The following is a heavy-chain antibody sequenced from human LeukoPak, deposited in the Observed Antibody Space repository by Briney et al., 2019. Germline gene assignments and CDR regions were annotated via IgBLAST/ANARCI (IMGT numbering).Heavy chain of an antibody. J-gene: IGHJ4*02. CDR2: ITGSGITT. V-gene: IGHV3-23*01. D-gene: IGHD6-19*01. CDR1: GSTLSNFD. Sequence: PGGSLRLSCAVSGSTLSNFDMSWVRQAPGRGLEWVSGITGSGITTYYAGSVKGRFTISRDNSKNTLYLQMNSLRAEDTAMYYCAKGRGGFSSGWYYDYWGQGTLVTVSS. CDR3: AKGRGGFSSGWYYDY.